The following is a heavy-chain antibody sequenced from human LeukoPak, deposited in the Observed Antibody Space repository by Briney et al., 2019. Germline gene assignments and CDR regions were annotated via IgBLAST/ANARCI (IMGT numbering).Heavy chain of an antibody. Sequence: GGSLRLSCAASGFTFSRFGMNWVRQAPGKGLEWISYIGSSSSAIYYADSVKGRFTISRDNAKNSLYLQMSSLRDEDTAVYYCAQKGGTDHWGQGTLVTVSS. D-gene: IGHD2-15*01. CDR2: IGSSSSAI. CDR3: AQKGGTDH. V-gene: IGHV3-48*02. CDR1: GFTFSRFG. J-gene: IGHJ4*02.